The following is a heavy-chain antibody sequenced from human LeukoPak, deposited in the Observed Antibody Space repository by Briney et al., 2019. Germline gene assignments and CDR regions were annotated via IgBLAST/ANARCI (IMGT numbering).Heavy chain of an antibody. CDR2: ISSSGSTI. CDR1: GFTFSSYE. D-gene: IGHD6-6*01. V-gene: IGHV3-48*03. CDR3: ARETSYWFDP. Sequence: GGSLRLSCAASGFTFSSYEMNWVRQAPGKGLEWVSYISSSGSTIYYADSVKGRFTISRDNAKNSLYLQMNSLRAEDTAVYYCARETSYWFDPWGQGTLVTVSS. J-gene: IGHJ5*02.